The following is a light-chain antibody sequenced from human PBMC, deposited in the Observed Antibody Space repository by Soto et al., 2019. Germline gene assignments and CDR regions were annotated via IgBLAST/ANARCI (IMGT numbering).Light chain of an antibody. CDR3: SSYTSSSTDV. J-gene: IGLJ1*01. CDR1: SSDVGGYNY. CDR2: EVS. V-gene: IGLV2-14*01. Sequence: QSALTQPASVSGSPGQSITISCTGTSSDVGGYNYVSWYQQHPGKAPKVMIYEVSNRPSGVSYRFSGSKSGNTASLTISGLQAEDEADYYCSSYTSSSTDVFGTGTKLTVL.